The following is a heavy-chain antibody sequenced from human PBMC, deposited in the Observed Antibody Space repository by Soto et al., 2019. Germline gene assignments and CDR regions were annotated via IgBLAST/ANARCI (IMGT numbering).Heavy chain of an antibody. CDR2: IYYSGST. CDR3: ARDMGVGAWYFDL. V-gene: IGHV4-31*03. D-gene: IGHD3-16*01. CDR1: GGSISSGGYY. J-gene: IGHJ2*01. Sequence: QVQLQESGPGLVKPSQTLSLTCTVSGGSISSGGYYWSWIRQHPGKGLEWMGYIYYSGSTYYNPSLKSRVTISGDTSKNQFSLKLSSVTAADTAVYYCARDMGVGAWYFDLWGRGTLVTVSS.